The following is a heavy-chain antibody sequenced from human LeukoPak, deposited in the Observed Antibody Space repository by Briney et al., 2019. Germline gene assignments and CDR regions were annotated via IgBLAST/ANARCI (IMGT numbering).Heavy chain of an antibody. D-gene: IGHD3-22*01. Sequence: PSETLSLTCTVSGGSISTSSYYWGWIRQPPGKGLEWIGGIYYSGSTYYNPSLKSRVTTSVDTSKNQFSLQLSSVTAADTAVYYCARGLHHGSGYPWFDPWGQGTLVIVSS. V-gene: IGHV4-39*07. CDR3: ARGLHHGSGYPWFDP. J-gene: IGHJ5*02. CDR1: GGSISTSSYY. CDR2: IYYSGST.